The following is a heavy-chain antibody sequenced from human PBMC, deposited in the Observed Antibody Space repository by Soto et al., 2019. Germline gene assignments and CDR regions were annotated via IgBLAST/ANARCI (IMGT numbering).Heavy chain of an antibody. CDR3: ARVDAPGNYDFWSGYHDYYYYGMDV. V-gene: IGHV3-11*04. D-gene: IGHD3-3*01. Sequence: GGSLRLSCAASGFSFSDYYMSWIRQAPGKGLEWVSYIRSSDNTRYYADSVKGRFTISRDNAKNSLYLQMNSLRAEDTAVYYCARVDAPGNYDFWSGYHDYYYYGMDVWGQGTTVTVSS. J-gene: IGHJ6*02. CDR2: IRSSDNTR. CDR1: GFSFSDYY.